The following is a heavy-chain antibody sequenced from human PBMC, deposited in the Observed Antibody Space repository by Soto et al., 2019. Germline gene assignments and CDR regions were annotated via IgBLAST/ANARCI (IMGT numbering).Heavy chain of an antibody. J-gene: IGHJ4*02. D-gene: IGHD3-9*01. CDR2: ISYDESNK. CDR1: GFTFSSYG. V-gene: IGHV3-30*03. Sequence: GGSLRLSCAASGFTFSSYGMHWVRQAPGKGLEWVAFISYDESNKYYADSVKGRFTISRDNSRTTLYLQMNGLRVEDTAVYFCARDRPNFFDSFGYHLIEHWGQGVPVTVSS. CDR3: ARDRPNFFDSFGYHLIEH.